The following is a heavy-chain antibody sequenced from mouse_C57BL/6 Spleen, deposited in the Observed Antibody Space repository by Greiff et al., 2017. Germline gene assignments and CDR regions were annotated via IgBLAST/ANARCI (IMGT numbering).Heavy chain of an antibody. J-gene: IGHJ1*03. CDR2: IDPSDSYT. D-gene: IGHD2-4*01. Sequence: KESCKASGYTFTSYWMHWVKQRPGQGLEWIGEIDPSDSYTNYNQKFKGKSTLTVDKSSSTAYMQLSSLTSEDSAVYYCAREGYDYDGRGYFDVWGTGTTVTVSS. CDR3: AREGYDYDGRGYFDV. V-gene: IGHV1-69*01. CDR1: GYTFTSYW.